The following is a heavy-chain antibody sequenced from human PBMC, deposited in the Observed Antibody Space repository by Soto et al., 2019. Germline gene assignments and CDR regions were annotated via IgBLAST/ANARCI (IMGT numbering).Heavy chain of an antibody. V-gene: IGHV1-2*02. J-gene: IGHJ4*02. D-gene: IGHD3-22*01. CDR3: ARDQLQTPYSDTSGSSYAIDY. Sequence: ASVKISCKASGYTFTGYYMQWLRQAPGQGPEWMGWINPQTGDTDFAQRFQGRVTMTRDTSITTAYMELSRLKSDDSAFYYCARDQLQTPYSDTSGSSYAIDYWGQGSLVTVSS. CDR1: GYTFTGYY. CDR2: INPQTGDT.